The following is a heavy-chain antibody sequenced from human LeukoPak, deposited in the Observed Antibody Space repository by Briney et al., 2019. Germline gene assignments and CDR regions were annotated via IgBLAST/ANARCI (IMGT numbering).Heavy chain of an antibody. J-gene: IGHJ6*02. Sequence: ASVKVSCKASGYTFTSYGISWVRQAPGQGLEWMGWISAYNGNTNYAQKLQGRVTMTTDTSTSTAYMELRSLRSDDTAVYYCARDDRVPAAINYYYYGMDVWGRGTTVTVSS. CDR3: ARDDRVPAAINYYYYGMDV. CDR1: GYTFTSYG. D-gene: IGHD2-2*02. CDR2: ISAYNGNT. V-gene: IGHV1-18*01.